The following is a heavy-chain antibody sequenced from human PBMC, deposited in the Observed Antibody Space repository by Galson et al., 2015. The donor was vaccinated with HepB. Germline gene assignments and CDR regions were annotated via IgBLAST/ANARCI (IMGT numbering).Heavy chain of an antibody. J-gene: IGHJ4*02. V-gene: IGHV1-8*01. Sequence: SVKVSCKASGYTFTSYDINWVRQATGQGLEWMGWMNPNSGNTGYAQKFQGRVTMTRNTSISTAYMELSSLRSEDTAVYYCARCGYSSGCLDYWGQGTLVTVSS. D-gene: IGHD6-19*01. CDR1: GYTFTSYD. CDR3: ARCGYSSGCLDY. CDR2: MNPNSGNT.